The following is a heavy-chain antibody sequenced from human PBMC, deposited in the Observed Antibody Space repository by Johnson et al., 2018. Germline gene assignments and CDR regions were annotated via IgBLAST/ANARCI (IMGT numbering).Heavy chain of an antibody. CDR2: IWSDGSKK. D-gene: IGHD3-10*01. V-gene: IGHV3-33*01. CDR1: GLTFSRSG. J-gene: IGHJ4*02. CDR3: ARDKGVTSLDS. Sequence: QVQLVQSGGGVVQPGRSLRLSCAASGLTFSRSGMHWVRPAPGKGLEWVAMIWSDGSKKYYADSVKGRFSISRDNSKNTVDLQMDSLRAEDTALYYCARDKGVTSLDSWGQGTLVTVSS.